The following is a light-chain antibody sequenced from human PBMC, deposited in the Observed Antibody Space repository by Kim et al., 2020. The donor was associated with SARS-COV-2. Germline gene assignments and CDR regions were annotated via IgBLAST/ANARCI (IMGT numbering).Light chain of an antibody. V-gene: IGKV3-11*01. CDR1: QSVSSF. Sequence: EIVLTQSPATLSLSPGERATLSCRASQSVSSFLAWYQQKAGQAPRLLIYDASNRATGIPARFSGSGSGTDFTLTISSLEPEDFAVYYCQQRSNWAPEITFGQGTRLEIK. J-gene: IGKJ5*01. CDR3: QQRSNWAPEIT. CDR2: DAS.